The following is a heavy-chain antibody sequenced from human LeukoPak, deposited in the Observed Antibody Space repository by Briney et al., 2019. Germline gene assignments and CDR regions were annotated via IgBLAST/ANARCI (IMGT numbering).Heavy chain of an antibody. D-gene: IGHD2-15*01. J-gene: IGHJ4*02. CDR1: GFTFSSYA. Sequence: QPGGSLRLSCAAPGFTFSSYAMSWVRQAPGKGLEWVSAISGSGGSTYYADSVKGRFTISRDNSKNTLYLQMNSLRAEDTAVYYCAKDLLGDIVVVVAALAAFDYWGQGTLVTVSS. CDR2: ISGSGGST. V-gene: IGHV3-23*01. CDR3: AKDLLGDIVVVVAALAAFDY.